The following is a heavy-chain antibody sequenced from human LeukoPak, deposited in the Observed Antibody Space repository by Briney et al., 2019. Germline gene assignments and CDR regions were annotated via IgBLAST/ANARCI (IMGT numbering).Heavy chain of an antibody. D-gene: IGHD3-3*01. V-gene: IGHV2-5*02. Sequence: ESGPTLVNPTQTLTLTCTFSGFSLSTSGVGVGWIRQPPGKALEWLALIFWDDDKRFRPSLKSRLTITKDTSKDQVVLTMTNMDPVDTATYYCAHSTKSRSLDYWGQGALVTVSS. CDR1: GFSLSTSGVG. CDR2: IFWDDDK. CDR3: AHSTKSRSLDY. J-gene: IGHJ4*02.